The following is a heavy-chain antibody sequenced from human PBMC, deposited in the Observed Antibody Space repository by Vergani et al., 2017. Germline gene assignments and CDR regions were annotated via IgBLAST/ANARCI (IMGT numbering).Heavy chain of an antibody. CDR2: ISYDGTHK. CDR1: GFTFSYYG. D-gene: IGHD1-1*01. CDR3: ATKSCGTPGCQIGYFRE. J-gene: IGHJ1*01. Sequence: QVQLVESGGGVVQPGRSLRLSCAVSGFTFSYYGMHWVRQAPGKGLEWVAVISYDGTHKYYADSVKGRFTISRDNSKSTLYLQMNSLRTEDTAVYYCATKSCGTPGCQIGYFREWGQGTLVTVSS. V-gene: IGHV3-30*03.